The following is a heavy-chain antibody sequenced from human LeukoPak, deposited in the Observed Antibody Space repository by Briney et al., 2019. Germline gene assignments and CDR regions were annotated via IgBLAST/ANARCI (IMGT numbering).Heavy chain of an antibody. CDR2: IYPGDSDT. D-gene: IGHD6-13*01. CDR1: GYSLTSYW. CDR3: ARSSSWTLYYFDY. V-gene: IGHV5-51*01. Sequence: GESLKISCKGSGYSLTSYWIGWVRQMPGKGLGWMGIIYPGDSDTRYSPSFQGQVTISADKSISTAYLQWSSLKASDTAMYYCARSSSWTLYYFDYWGQGTLVTVSS. J-gene: IGHJ4*02.